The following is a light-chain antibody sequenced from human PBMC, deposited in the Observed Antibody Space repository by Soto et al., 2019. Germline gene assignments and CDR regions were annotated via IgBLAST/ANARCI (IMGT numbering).Light chain of an antibody. CDR1: SSNIGAPFD. CDR2: GND. V-gene: IGLV1-40*01. Sequence: QSVLTQPPSVSGAPGQRVTISCSGSSSNIGAPFDVHWYQQVPGSAPKIVIYGNDNRPSGVPGRFSGSKSGTSASLVITGLQAEDEADYFCQSYDNSLSAWVFGGGTKLTVL. CDR3: QSYDNSLSAWV. J-gene: IGLJ3*02.